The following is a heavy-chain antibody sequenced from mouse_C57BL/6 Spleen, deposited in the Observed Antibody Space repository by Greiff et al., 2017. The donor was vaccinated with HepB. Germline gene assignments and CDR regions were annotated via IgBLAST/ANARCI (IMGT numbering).Heavy chain of an antibody. V-gene: IGHV1-26*01. CDR1: GYTFTDYY. J-gene: IGHJ4*01. CDR3: AKGRAPMDY. CDR2: INPNNGGT. Sequence: EVQLQQSGPELVKPGASVKISCKASGYTFTDYYMNWVKQSHGKSLEWIGDINPNNGGTSYNQKFKGKATLTVDKSSSTAYMELRSLTSEDSAVYYCAKGRAPMDYWGQGTSVTVSS.